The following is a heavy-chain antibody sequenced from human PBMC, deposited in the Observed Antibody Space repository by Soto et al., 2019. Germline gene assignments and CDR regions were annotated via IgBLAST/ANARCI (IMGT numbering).Heavy chain of an antibody. CDR1: GYIFSSYW. D-gene: IGHD4-17*01. CDR3: ARRNYGDYHYYYGMDV. J-gene: IGHJ6*02. V-gene: IGHV5-51*01. CDR2: IYPGDSDT. Sequence: PGESLKISCKGSGYIFSSYWIVWVRQMPGKGLEWMGIIYPGDSDTRYSPSFQGQVTISADKSISTAYLQWSSLKASDTAMYYCARRNYGDYHYYYGMDVWGQGTTVTVSS.